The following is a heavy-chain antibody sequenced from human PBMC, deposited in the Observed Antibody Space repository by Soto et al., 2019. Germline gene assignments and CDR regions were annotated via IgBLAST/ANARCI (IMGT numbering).Heavy chain of an antibody. V-gene: IGHV3-23*01. J-gene: IGHJ6*02. D-gene: IGHD6-13*01. CDR2: ISGSGEST. Sequence: EVQLLESGGGLVQPGGSLRLSCAASGFTFSSYAMTWVRQAPGEGLEWVSSISGSGESTYYSDSVKGRFTISRDSSQNTVYLQMSSLRAEDTAVYFCVKDWTGSSCPCMVVWGQGTTVTVSS. CDR3: VKDWTGSSCPCMVV. CDR1: GFTFSSYA.